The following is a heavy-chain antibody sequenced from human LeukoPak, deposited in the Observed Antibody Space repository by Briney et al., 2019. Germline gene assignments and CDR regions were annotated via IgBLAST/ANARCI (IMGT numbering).Heavy chain of an antibody. Sequence: GRSLRLSCAASGFTFSSYGMHWVRQAPGKGLEWVAVIWYDGNKKYYADSVKGRFTISRDNSKNTLYLQMDTLRAEDTAVYYCAQDIIITSGGIILWGQGTLVTVSS. V-gene: IGHV3-33*06. CDR2: IWYDGNKK. CDR1: GFTFSSYG. J-gene: IGHJ4*02. D-gene: IGHD3-16*01. CDR3: AQDIIITSGGIIL.